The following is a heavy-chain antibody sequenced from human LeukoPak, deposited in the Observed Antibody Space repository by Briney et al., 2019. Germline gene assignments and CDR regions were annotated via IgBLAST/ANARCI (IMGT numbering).Heavy chain of an antibody. CDR3: ASGTRGYSYGQFDY. Sequence: GGSLRLSCAASGFTSSSYEMNWVRQAPGKGLEWVSYISSSGSTIYYADSVKGRFTISRDNAKNSLYLQMNSLRAEDTAVYYCASGTRGYSYGQFDYWGQGTLVTVSS. CDR2: ISSSGSTI. V-gene: IGHV3-48*03. J-gene: IGHJ4*02. D-gene: IGHD5-18*01. CDR1: GFTSSSYE.